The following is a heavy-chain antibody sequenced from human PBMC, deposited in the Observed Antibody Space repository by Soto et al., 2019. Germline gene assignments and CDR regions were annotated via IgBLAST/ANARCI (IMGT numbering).Heavy chain of an antibody. Sequence: SETLSVTCTFSVGSISSYYWTWIRQPPGKGLDWIGYIYYSGSTNYNPSLKSRVTISVDTSKNQFSLKLSSVTAADTAVYYCARTTAPYYDFWSGYLFDYWGQGTLVTVSS. D-gene: IGHD3-3*01. CDR3: ARTTAPYYDFWSGYLFDY. J-gene: IGHJ4*02. CDR2: IYYSGST. V-gene: IGHV4-59*01. CDR1: VGSISSYY.